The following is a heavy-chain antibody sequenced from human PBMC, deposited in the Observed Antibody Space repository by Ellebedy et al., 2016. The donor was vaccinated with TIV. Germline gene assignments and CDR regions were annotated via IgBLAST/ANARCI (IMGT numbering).Heavy chain of an antibody. Sequence: GESLKISCAASGFNFRTYGVNWVRQAPGRGLEWVSTISSSSSYIYYADSVKGRFTLSRDNSKNTRFLQMNSLRVEDTAVNYCARRAVTGKSSDYWGQGTLVTVSS. V-gene: IGHV3-21*04. J-gene: IGHJ4*02. D-gene: IGHD6-19*01. CDR3: ARRAVTGKSSDY. CDR2: ISSSSSYI. CDR1: GFNFRTYG.